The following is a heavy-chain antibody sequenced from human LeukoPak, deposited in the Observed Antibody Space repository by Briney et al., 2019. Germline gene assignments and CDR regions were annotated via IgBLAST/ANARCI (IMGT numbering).Heavy chain of an antibody. CDR3: ARDEDASGVGNWFDP. CDR2: ISSSGSTI. CDR1: GFTFSSYE. V-gene: IGHV3-48*03. Sequence: PGGSLRLSCAASGFTFSSYEMNGVRQAPGRGLGWVSYISSSGSTIYDADSVKGQFTISRDNAKNSLYLQMNSLRAEDTAVYYCARDEDASGVGNWFDPWGQGTLVTVSS. D-gene: IGHD3-10*01. J-gene: IGHJ5*02.